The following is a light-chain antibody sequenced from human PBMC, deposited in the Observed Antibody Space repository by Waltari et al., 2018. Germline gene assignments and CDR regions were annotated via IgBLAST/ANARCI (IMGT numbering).Light chain of an antibody. CDR2: MNN. Sequence: QSVLTQPPAVSGTPGQRVTIPCSGSTANLGSTYVYWYLQVPGTAPKLLIYMNNQRPSGVPDRFSGSRSGTSASLAISGLRSEDEADYYCAAWDDRLTDVLFGGGTKLTVL. CDR3: AAWDDRLTDVL. J-gene: IGLJ2*01. V-gene: IGLV1-47*01. CDR1: TANLGSTY.